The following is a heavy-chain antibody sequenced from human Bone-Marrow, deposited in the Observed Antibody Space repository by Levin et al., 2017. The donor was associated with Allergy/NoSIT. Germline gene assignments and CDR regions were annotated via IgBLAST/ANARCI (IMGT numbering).Heavy chain of an antibody. V-gene: IGHV3-30-3*01. J-gene: IGHJ6*02. CDR2: ISYDGSNK. CDR3: ARGGTGTTGYYYGMDV. Sequence: PGGSLRLSCAASGFTFSSYAMHWVRQAPGKGLEWAAVISYDGSNKYYADSVKGRFTISRDNSKNTLYLQMNSLRAEDTAVYYCARGGTGTTGYYYGMDVWGQGTTVTVSS. CDR1: GFTFSSYA. D-gene: IGHD1-7*01.